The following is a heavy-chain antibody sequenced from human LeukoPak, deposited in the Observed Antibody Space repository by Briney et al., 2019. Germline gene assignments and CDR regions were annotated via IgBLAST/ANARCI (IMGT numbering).Heavy chain of an antibody. CDR2: ISSSSSYI. J-gene: IGHJ4*02. D-gene: IGHD6-6*01. V-gene: IGHV3-21*01. Sequence: GGSLRLSCAASGFTFSSYSMNWVRQAPGKGLEWVSSISSSSSYIYYADSVKGRFTISRGNAKNSLYLQMNSLRAEDTAVYYCARLRQLVAAYDYWGQGTLVTVSS. CDR1: GFTFSSYS. CDR3: ARLRQLVAAYDY.